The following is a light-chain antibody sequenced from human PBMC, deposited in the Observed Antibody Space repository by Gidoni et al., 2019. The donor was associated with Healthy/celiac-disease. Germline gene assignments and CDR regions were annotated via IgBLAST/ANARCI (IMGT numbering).Light chain of an antibody. CDR3: QPYNSYPWT. CDR2: DAS. V-gene: IGKV1-5*01. J-gene: IGKJ1*01. Sequence: DIQMTQSPSTLSASVGDRVTITCRASQSISSLLAWYQQKTGKAPKLLIYDASSLESGAPSMFSGSGSGTESTLTISILQPDYFATYYCQPYNSYPWTFGQGTKVEIK. CDR1: QSISSL.